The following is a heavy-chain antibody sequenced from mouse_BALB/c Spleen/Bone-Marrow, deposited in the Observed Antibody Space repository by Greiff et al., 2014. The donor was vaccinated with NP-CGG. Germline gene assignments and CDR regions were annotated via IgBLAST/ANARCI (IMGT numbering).Heavy chain of an antibody. D-gene: IGHD2-4*01. CDR3: ARYYDYDWYFDV. J-gene: IGHJ1*01. CDR1: GYTFTDYV. V-gene: IGHV1-77*01. CDR2: IYPGSGST. Sequence: QVQLKESGPELAKPGASVKMSCKASGYTFTDYVISWVKQRTGQGLEWIGEIYPGSGSTYYNEKFKGKATLTADKSSNTAYMQLSSLTSGDSAVYFCARYYDYDWYFDVWGAGTTVTVSS.